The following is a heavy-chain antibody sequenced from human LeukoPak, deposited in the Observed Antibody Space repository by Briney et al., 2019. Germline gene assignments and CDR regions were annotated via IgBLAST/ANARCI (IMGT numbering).Heavy chain of an antibody. CDR2: ISGSGGST. Sequence: GGTLRLSCAASGFTFSSYAMSWVRQAPGKGLEWVSAISGSGGSTYYADSVKGRFTISRDNSKNTLYLQMNSLRAEDTAVYYCARNYGDYSAGFDYWGQGTLVTVSS. D-gene: IGHD4-17*01. V-gene: IGHV3-23*01. J-gene: IGHJ4*02. CDR1: GFTFSSYA. CDR3: ARNYGDYSAGFDY.